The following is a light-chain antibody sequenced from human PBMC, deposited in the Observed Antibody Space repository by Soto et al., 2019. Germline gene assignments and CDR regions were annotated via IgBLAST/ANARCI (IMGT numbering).Light chain of an antibody. CDR1: QSVSSL. Sequence: IVLTQSPATLSVSPGERATLSCRASQSVSSLLAWYQQKPRQAPRLLIYDTSTRATGIPARFSGSGSGADFTLTISRLEPEDFAVYYCQYYGGSPRTFGRGTKVDIK. J-gene: IGKJ1*01. CDR3: QYYGGSPRT. V-gene: IGKV3-20*01. CDR2: DTS.